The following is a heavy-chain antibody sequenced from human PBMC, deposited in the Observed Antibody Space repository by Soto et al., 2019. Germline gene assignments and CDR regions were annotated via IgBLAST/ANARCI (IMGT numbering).Heavy chain of an antibody. CDR1: GGTFSSYA. CDR2: IIPIFGTA. J-gene: IGHJ3*02. V-gene: IGHV1-69*13. CDR3: ARGALIAAAGRHAFDI. Sequence: RASVKVSCKASGGTFSSYAISWVRQAPGQGLEWMGGIIPIFGTANYAQKFQGRVTITADESTSTAYMELSSLRSEDTAVYYCARGALIAAAGRHAFDIWGQGTMVTV. D-gene: IGHD6-13*01.